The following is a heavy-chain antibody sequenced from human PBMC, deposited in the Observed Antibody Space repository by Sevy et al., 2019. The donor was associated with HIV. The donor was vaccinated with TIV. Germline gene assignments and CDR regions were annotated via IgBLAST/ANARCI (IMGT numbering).Heavy chain of an antibody. J-gene: IGHJ4*02. Sequence: GGSLRLSCAASGFTFSDFRMHWVRQAPGKGLEWVAVISYDARNTKYNPDSVKGRFTISRDNSKNTLYLQINSLRPEETAIYYCARDKGEILSSAFDYWGQGTLVTVSS. D-gene: IGHD3-16*01. CDR3: ARDKGEILSSAFDY. CDR1: GFTFSDFR. CDR2: ISYDARNTK. V-gene: IGHV3-30*04.